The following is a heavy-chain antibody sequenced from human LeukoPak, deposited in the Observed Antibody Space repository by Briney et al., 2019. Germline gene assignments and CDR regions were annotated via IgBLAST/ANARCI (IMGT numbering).Heavy chain of an antibody. CDR3: ARDLVPAAKPSPNDVLLWFGGTSYYYYGMDV. J-gene: IGHJ6*02. CDR1: RGTFSSYA. CDR2: VNPIFGTA. Sequence: SVKVSCKASRGTFSSYAISWVRQAPGQGIEWMGGVNPIFGTANYAQKSQGRVTITADESTSTAYMELSSLRSEDTAVYYCARDLVPAAKPSPNDVLLWFGGTSYYYYGMDVWGQGTTVTVSS. V-gene: IGHV1-69*13. D-gene: IGHD3-10*01.